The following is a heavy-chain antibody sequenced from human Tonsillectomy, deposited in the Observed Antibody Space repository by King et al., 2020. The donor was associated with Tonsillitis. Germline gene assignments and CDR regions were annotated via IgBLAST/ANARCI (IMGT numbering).Heavy chain of an antibody. CDR2: ISGCGGGT. CDR1: GFTFNSYA. V-gene: IGHV3-23*04. J-gene: IGHJ4*02. CDR3: AKEPDGDYVLSHFDN. Sequence: VQLVESGGGLVQPGGSLRLSCAASGFTFNSYAMSWVRQAPGKGLDWGSGISGCGGGTYHADSVKGRVTISRDNSNTTLYLQMNSLRAEDTALYYCAKEPDGDYVLSHFDNWGLGTLVTVSS. D-gene: IGHD4-17*01.